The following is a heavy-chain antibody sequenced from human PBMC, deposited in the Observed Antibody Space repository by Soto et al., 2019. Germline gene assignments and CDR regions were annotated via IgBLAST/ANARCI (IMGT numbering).Heavy chain of an antibody. CDR1: GGSVSSSSYY. D-gene: IGHD3-22*01. V-gene: IGHV4-61*01. CDR2: IFYSGST. CDR3: ARDRYYDSTGNSIDV. J-gene: IGHJ3*01. Sequence: TLSLTCTVSGGSVSSSSYYWSWIRQPPGKGLEWIGYIFYSGSTNYNPSLKSRVTISLDPSKNQFSLRLSSVTAADTAVYYCARDRYYDSTGNSIDVWGQGTMVTVSS.